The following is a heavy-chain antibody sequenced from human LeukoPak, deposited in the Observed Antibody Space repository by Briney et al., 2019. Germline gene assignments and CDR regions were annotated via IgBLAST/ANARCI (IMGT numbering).Heavy chain of an antibody. CDR3: ARQAPRYSGTYYAFDL. V-gene: IGHV5-51*01. J-gene: IGHJ3*01. Sequence: GESLKISCKAPGYTFTSYWIGWVRQMPGKGLEWMGIVYPGVSDTRYSPSFQGQVTISADKSISTAYLQWSSLKAADTAMYYCARQAPRYSGTYYAFDLWGQGTMVTVSS. CDR2: VYPGVSDT. D-gene: IGHD1-26*01. CDR1: GYTFTSYW.